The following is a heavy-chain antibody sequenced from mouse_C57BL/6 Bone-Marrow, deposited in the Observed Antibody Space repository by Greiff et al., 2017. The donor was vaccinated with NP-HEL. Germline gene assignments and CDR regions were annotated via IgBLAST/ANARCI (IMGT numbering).Heavy chain of an antibody. D-gene: IGHD1-1*01. CDR2: ISSGGSYT. V-gene: IGHV5-6*02. J-gene: IGHJ4*01. Sequence: EVKLQESGGDLVKPGGSLKLSCAASGFTFSSYGMSWVRQTPDKRLEWVATISSGGSYTYYPDSVKGRFTISRDNAKNTLYLQMSSLKSEDTAMYYCARRLLLLGWDYWGQGTSVTVSS. CDR1: GFTFSSYG. CDR3: ARRLLLLGWDY.